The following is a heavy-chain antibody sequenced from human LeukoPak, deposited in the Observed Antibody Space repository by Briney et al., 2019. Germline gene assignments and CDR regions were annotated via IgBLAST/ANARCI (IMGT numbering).Heavy chain of an antibody. CDR1: GFTFSGNW. CDR2: INTDGRST. Sequence: GGSLRLTCAASGFTFSGNWMHWVRQRPGKGLVWISRINTDGRSTWYADFVKGRFTISRDNANNTLYLQMNRLRAEDTAVYYCARDTKTTLDYWGQGTLVTVSS. CDR3: ARDTKTTLDY. V-gene: IGHV3-74*01. J-gene: IGHJ4*02. D-gene: IGHD1-7*01.